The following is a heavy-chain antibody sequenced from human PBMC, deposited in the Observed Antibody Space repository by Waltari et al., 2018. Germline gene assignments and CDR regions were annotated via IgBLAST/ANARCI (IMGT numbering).Heavy chain of an antibody. CDR3: ATYIGASVGTAAFDV. D-gene: IGHD1-1*01. J-gene: IGHJ3*01. Sequence: GGIHRPPGQGLEWIGTMSYSGATYSSPSLKSRVTISRDTSKNQLSLKLGSVTAADTAIYYCATYIGASVGTAAFDVWGQGTMVSVSS. V-gene: IGHV4-39*01. CDR2: MSYSGAT.